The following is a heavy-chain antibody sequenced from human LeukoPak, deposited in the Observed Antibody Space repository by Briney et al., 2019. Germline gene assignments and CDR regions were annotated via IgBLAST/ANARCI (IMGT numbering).Heavy chain of an antibody. CDR2: ISYGGTTK. CDR1: GFNLSSDV. J-gene: IGHJ4*02. Sequence: PGKSLRLSCVVSGFNLSSDVMHWVRQAPGKGLEWVAVISYGGTTKYYADSVKGRFTISRDIPKNTLDLQMNSVRAEDTAVYYCARDGRSDSGSPFYFLDFWGPGTLVTVSS. CDR3: ARDGRSDSGSPFYFLDF. D-gene: IGHD3-10*01. V-gene: IGHV3-30*04.